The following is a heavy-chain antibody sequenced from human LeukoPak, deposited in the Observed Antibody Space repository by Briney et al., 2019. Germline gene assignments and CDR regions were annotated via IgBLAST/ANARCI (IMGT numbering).Heavy chain of an antibody. D-gene: IGHD4-11*01. Sequence: GGSLRLSCAASGFTFSDHAMSWVRQAPAKGLEWVSSINGNGGGSYYIDSVKGRFTISRDNSNNTLYLQMNSLRAEDTAVYYCARTTVTTYNNWFDPWGQGTLVTVSS. V-gene: IGHV3-23*01. CDR3: ARTTVTTYNNWFDP. J-gene: IGHJ5*02. CDR1: GFTFSDHA. CDR2: INGNGGGS.